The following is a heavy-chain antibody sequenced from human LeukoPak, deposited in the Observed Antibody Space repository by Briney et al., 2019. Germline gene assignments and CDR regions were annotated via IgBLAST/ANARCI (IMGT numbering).Heavy chain of an antibody. CDR1: GFTFSSYG. V-gene: IGHV3-30*18. Sequence: GGSLRLSCAASGFTFSSYGMHWVRQAPGKGLEWVAVISYDGSNKYYADSVKGRFTISRDNSKNTLYLQMNSLRAEDTAVYYCAKDLGARYRSGGSCYTTPRRNFDYWGQGTLVTVSS. D-gene: IGHD2-15*01. CDR3: AKDLGARYRSGGSCYTTPRRNFDY. J-gene: IGHJ4*02. CDR2: ISYDGSNK.